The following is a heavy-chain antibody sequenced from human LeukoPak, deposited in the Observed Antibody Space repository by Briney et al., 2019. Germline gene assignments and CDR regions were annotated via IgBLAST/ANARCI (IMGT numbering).Heavy chain of an antibody. CDR3: ARDFRGRFDWLLPSDY. CDR1: GYTFTSYG. Sequence: GASVKVSCKASGYTFTSYGISWVRQAPEQGLEWMGRICAYNGNTNYAQKLQGRVTMTTDTSTSTAYMELRSLRSDDTAVYYCARDFRGRFDWLLPSDYWGQGTLVTVSS. V-gene: IGHV1-18*01. J-gene: IGHJ4*02. D-gene: IGHD3-9*01. CDR2: ICAYNGNT.